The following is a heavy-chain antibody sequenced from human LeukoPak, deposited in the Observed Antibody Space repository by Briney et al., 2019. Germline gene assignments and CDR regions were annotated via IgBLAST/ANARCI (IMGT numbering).Heavy chain of an antibody. J-gene: IGHJ4*02. Sequence: GGSLRLSCAASGLTFSSYAMDLVRQAPGKGLEWVSSISGSGGSTYYADSVKGRFTISRDNSENTLYLQMNSLRAEDTAVYYCAKALRIAHFDYWGQGALVTVSS. D-gene: IGHD2-21*01. CDR3: AKALRIAHFDY. CDR2: ISGSGGST. V-gene: IGHV3-23*01. CDR1: GLTFSSYA.